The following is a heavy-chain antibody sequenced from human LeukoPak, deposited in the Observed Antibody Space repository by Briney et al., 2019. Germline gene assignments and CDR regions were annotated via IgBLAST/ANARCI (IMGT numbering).Heavy chain of an antibody. CDR3: ATDPVSPPVSY. CDR1: GYTFATYY. V-gene: IGHV1-46*01. D-gene: IGHD6-19*01. Sequence: ASVKVSCKASGYTFATYYMHWVRQAPGQGLEWMGVINPSSGSTNYAQNFQGRVTMTRDTSTSTVYMELSSLRSEDTAMYYCATDPVSPPVSYWGQGTLVTVSS. CDR2: INPSSGST. J-gene: IGHJ4*02.